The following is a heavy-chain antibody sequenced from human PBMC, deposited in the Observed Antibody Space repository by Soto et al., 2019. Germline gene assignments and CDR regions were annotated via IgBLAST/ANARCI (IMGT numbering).Heavy chain of an antibody. J-gene: IGHJ2*01. D-gene: IGHD3-22*01. CDR3: ARGPYYYDGSFYLGVGQWYFDL. CDR1: GLSFGGYT. V-gene: IGHV3-48*02. CDR2: VSTASSII. Sequence: GGSLSRSCAASGLSFGGYTMNWVRQAPGQGLEWISHVSTASSIIYYADSVKGRFTISRDNGKNSLYLQMSSLRDEDTAVYYCARGPYYYDGSFYLGVGQWYFDLWGRGTLVTVSS.